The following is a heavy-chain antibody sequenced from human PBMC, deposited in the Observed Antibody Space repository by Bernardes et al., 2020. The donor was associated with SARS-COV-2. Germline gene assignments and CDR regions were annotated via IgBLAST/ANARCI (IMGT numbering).Heavy chain of an antibody. J-gene: IGHJ6*02. CDR2: IYYSGST. Sequence: SETLSLTCAVSGGSISYYYWSWIRQPPGKGLEWIGYIYYSGSTDHNPSLKSRVTISVDRSKNQFSLQLTSVTAADTAVYYCARHGMHCINGVCHTYDYYALDVCGQGNTVTVPS. V-gene: IGHV4-59*08. CDR1: GGSISYYY. CDR3: ARHGMHCINGVCHTYDYYALDV. D-gene: IGHD2-8*01.